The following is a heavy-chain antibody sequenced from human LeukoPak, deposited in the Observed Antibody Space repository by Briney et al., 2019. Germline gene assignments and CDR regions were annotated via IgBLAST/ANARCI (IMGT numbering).Heavy chain of an antibody. Sequence: PGGSLRLSCAASGFTFSSYAMSWVRQAPGKGLEWVSAISGSGGSTYYADSVKGRFTISRDNSKNTLYLQMNSLRAEDTAVYYCAKDQAPTYDFWSAPGGFDYWGQGTLVTVSS. CDR1: GFTFSSYA. J-gene: IGHJ4*02. CDR3: AKDQAPTYDFWSAPGGFDY. D-gene: IGHD3-3*01. CDR2: ISGSGGST. V-gene: IGHV3-23*01.